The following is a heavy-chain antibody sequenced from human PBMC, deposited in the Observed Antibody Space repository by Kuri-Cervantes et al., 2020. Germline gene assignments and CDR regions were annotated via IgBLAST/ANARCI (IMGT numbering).Heavy chain of an antibody. J-gene: IGHJ5*02. CDR3: ARSPPATMIVVTPEFDP. Sequence: SQTLSPTCPVSGYSISSGYYGGWIRQPPGKGLEWNGYIYYSGSTNYNPSLQSRVTISIDTSKNQFSLKLTYVAAAVTAVYYCARSPPATMIVVTPEFDPWGQGILVTVSS. D-gene: IGHD3-22*01. CDR2: IYYSGST. V-gene: IGHV4-38-2*01. CDR1: GYSISSGYY.